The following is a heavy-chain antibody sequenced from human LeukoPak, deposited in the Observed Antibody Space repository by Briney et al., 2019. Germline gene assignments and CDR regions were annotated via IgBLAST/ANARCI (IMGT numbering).Heavy chain of an antibody. J-gene: IGHJ6*03. V-gene: IGHV4-39*01. Sequence: SETLSLTCTVSGGSISSSSYYWGWIRQPPGKGLEWIGSIYYSGSTYYNPSLKSRVTISVDTSKNQFSLKLSSVTAADTAVYYCARTNHDYGDYGDHYYYMDVWGKGTTVTVSS. CDR1: GGSISSSSYY. D-gene: IGHD4-17*01. CDR3: ARTNHDYGDYGDHYYYMDV. CDR2: IYYSGST.